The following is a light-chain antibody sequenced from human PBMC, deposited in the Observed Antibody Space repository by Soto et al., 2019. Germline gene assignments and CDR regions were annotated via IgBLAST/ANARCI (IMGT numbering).Light chain of an antibody. CDR3: QQYNSWPIT. V-gene: IGKV3D-15*01. CDR2: GAS. Sequence: EIVMTQSPATLSVSPEESATLSCRASQNINSDLAWYVQKPGQAPRRVIYGASTWGTDVPPRFTGSGSGTESTLTISGLQSEDFAVYYCQQYNSWPITFGQGTRL. J-gene: IGKJ5*01. CDR1: QNINSD.